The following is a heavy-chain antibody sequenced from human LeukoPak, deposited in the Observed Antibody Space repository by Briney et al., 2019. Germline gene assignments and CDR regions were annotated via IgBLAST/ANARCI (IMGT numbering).Heavy chain of an antibody. CDR2: IIPILDVA. D-gene: IGHD3-16*02. J-gene: IGHJ3*02. Sequence: SVKVSCKASGGSFNTYVITWVRQAPGQGLEWMGRIIPILDVANFAQKFQGRVTITADKSTNTAHMELSSLRSEDTAVYYCTREGVYSPDPSSYHRYAFDIWGQGTVVTVSS. CDR1: GGSFNTYV. CDR3: TREGVYSPDPSSYHRYAFDI. V-gene: IGHV1-69*04.